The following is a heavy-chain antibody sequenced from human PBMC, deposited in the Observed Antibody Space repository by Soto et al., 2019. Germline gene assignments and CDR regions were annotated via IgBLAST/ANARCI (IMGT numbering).Heavy chain of an antibody. V-gene: IGHV1-2*02. CDR3: ARGYCSSSGCSHYFDY. CDR2: INPTSGGT. J-gene: IGHJ4*02. CDR1: GYTFPGNY. Sequence: RASVKVSCKASGYTFPGNYMHWVRQAPGQGLEWMALINPTSGGTNYAQKFQGRVTMTWDTSISTAYMELSRLRSDDTAIYYCARGYCSSSGCSHYFDYWGQGTLVTSPQ. D-gene: IGHD2-2*01.